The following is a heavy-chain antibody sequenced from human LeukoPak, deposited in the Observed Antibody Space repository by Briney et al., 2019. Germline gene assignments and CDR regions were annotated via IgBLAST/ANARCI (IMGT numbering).Heavy chain of an antibody. Sequence: GGSLRLSCAASGFTFSSYWMHWVRQTPGKGLVWVSRISSDGSSRTYADSVKGRFTISRDNAKNTLYLQMNSLRAEDTAVYYCARGLHGLLDVFDIWGQGTMVTVSS. CDR3: ARGLHGLLDVFDI. V-gene: IGHV3-74*01. CDR2: ISSDGSSR. CDR1: GFTFSSYW. D-gene: IGHD3/OR15-3a*01. J-gene: IGHJ3*02.